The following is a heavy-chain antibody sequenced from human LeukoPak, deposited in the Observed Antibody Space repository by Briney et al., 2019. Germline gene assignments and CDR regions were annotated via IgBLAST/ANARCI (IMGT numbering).Heavy chain of an antibody. CDR3: ARVRGQQLGVIDY. D-gene: IGHD3-10*01. CDR2: TSESGGST. J-gene: IGHJ4*02. CDR1: GFTFSSYA. V-gene: IGHV3-23*01. Sequence: GGSLRLSCEASGFTFSSYAMGWVRQAPGKGLEWVSVTSESGGSTHYADSVKGRFTIYRDNSKNTLYLQMNSLRGEDTAVYYCARVRGQQLGVIDYWGQGTLVTVSS.